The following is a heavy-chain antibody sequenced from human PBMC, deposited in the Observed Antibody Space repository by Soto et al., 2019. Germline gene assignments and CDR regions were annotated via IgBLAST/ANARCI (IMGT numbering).Heavy chain of an antibody. V-gene: IGHV4-31*01. CDR1: GGSISSGGYY. CDR3: ARERAGFGEFPVSP. J-gene: IGHJ5*02. CDR2: IYYSGST. Sequence: QVQLQESGPGLVKPSQTLSLTRTVSGGSISSGGYYWSWIRQHPGKGLEWIGYIYYSGSTYYNPSLKSPVTISVDTSKNQCSLKLSAVTAADTAVYYCARERAGFGEFPVSPCGQGTLVTVSS. D-gene: IGHD3-10*01.